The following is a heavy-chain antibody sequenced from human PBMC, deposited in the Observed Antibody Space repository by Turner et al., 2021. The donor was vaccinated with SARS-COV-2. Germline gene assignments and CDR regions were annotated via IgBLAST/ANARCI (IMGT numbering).Heavy chain of an antibody. CDR3: ARDRPQYYDFWSGYWWFDP. CDR1: GFTFSSYW. CDR2: INQDGSEK. D-gene: IGHD3-3*01. Sequence: EVQLVESGGGLVQPGGSLRLSCAASGFTFSSYWMSWVRQAPGKGREWVANINQDGSEKYYVDSGKGRFTIARDNAKNSLYLQMNSLRAEDTAVYYCARDRPQYYDFWSGYWWFDPWGQGTLVTVSS. V-gene: IGHV3-7*03. J-gene: IGHJ5*02.